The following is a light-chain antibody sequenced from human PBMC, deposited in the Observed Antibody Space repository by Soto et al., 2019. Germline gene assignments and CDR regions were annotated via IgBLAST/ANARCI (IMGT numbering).Light chain of an antibody. J-gene: IGKJ1*01. V-gene: IGKV3-20*01. CDR3: QQYGSSPPWT. Sequence: EIVLTQSPGTLSLSPGERATLSCRASQRVAGNYLAWYQQKPGQAPRLLIHDVSNRATGIPDRFSGSGSGTDFTLTIRRLEPEDFAVYYCQQYGSSPPWTFGQGTKVETK. CDR2: DVS. CDR1: QRVAGNY.